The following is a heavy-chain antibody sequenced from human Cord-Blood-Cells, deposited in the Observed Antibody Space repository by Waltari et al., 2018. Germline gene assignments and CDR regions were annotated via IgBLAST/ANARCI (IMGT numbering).Heavy chain of an antibody. Sequence: QVQLQASGPGLVKPSETLSLTCAVFGYSISSGDYRGWIRKPPGKGLEWIGVIDHSGSTYYTPALKSRVTRSVDTSKNQFSRKLISVTAADTSVYYCARHGSYYYYYGMDVWGQGTTVTVSS. CDR3: ARHGSYYYYYGMDV. CDR2: IDHSGST. CDR1: GYSISSGDY. J-gene: IGHJ6*02. D-gene: IGHD1-26*01. V-gene: IGHV4-38-2*01.